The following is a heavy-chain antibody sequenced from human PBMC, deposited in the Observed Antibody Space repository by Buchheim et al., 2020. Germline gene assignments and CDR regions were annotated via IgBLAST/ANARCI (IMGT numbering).Heavy chain of an antibody. Sequence: DVQLLQSGGGLVQPGGSLRLSCAASGFSFSTNAMSWVRQAPGRGLEWVSGIGGDGRSHYADSVQGRFTISRDSSKATPYLQMNGLRVEDTATYYCAKDLHFWSGMDYWGQGAL. CDR1: GFSFSTNA. CDR2: IGGDGRS. CDR3: AKDLHFWSGMDY. V-gene: IGHV3-23*01. D-gene: IGHD3-3*02. J-gene: IGHJ4*02.